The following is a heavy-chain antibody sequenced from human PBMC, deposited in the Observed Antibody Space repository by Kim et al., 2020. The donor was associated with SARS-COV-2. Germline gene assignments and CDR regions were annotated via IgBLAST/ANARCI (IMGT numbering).Heavy chain of an antibody. J-gene: IGHJ5*02. V-gene: IGHV1-2*02. D-gene: IGHD6-19*01. CDR2: INPNSGGT. CDR1: GYTFTGYY. Sequence: ASVKVSCKASGYTFTGYYMHWVRQAPGQGLEWMGWINPNSGGTNYAQKFQGRVTMTRDTSISTAYMELSRLRSDDTAVYYCAREGVDIAVAGRTWFDPWGQGTLVTVSS. CDR3: AREGVDIAVAGRTWFDP.